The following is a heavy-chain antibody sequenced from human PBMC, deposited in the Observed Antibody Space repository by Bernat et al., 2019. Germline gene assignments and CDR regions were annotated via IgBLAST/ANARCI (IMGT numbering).Heavy chain of an antibody. CDR3: TTLSTTKFSDGNRGVDY. CDR1: GFTFSNAW. V-gene: IGHV3-15*07. CDR2: IKRKSDSGTT. J-gene: IGHJ4*02. D-gene: IGHD7-27*01. Sequence: EVQLVESGGGLEKSGGFLRLSCAASGFTFSNAWMNWVRQAPGKGLEWVGRIKRKSDSGTTDYAAPVTGRFTSSRDDSKNTLYLQTNSLKTEDRAVDYCTTLSTTKFSDGNRGVDYWGQGALVTVSS.